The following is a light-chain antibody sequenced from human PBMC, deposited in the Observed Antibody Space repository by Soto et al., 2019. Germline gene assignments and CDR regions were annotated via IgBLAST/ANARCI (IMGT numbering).Light chain of an antibody. Sequence: EIVLTQSPGTLSLSPGERATLSCRASQSVSSNFLAWYQQKPGQAPRLLIYGASSRATGIPDRFSGSGSGTDFTLTISRLEPEDFAVYYCQQYDSCPRTFGQGTKVEIK. J-gene: IGKJ1*01. V-gene: IGKV3-20*01. CDR1: QSVSSNF. CDR2: GAS. CDR3: QQYDSCPRT.